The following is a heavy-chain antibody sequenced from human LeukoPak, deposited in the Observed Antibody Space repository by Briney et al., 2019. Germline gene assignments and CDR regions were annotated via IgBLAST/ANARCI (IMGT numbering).Heavy chain of an antibody. CDR3: AKDGDYLIMGFDY. J-gene: IGHJ4*02. CDR2: INPSGGST. Sequence: ASVKVSCRASGYXFTSYYMHWVRQAPGQGLKWMGIINPSGGSTSYAQKFQGRVTMTRDTSTSTVYMELSSLRSEDTAVYYCAKDGDYLIMGFDYWGQGTLVTVSS. CDR1: GYXFTSYY. V-gene: IGHV1-46*01. D-gene: IGHD4-17*01.